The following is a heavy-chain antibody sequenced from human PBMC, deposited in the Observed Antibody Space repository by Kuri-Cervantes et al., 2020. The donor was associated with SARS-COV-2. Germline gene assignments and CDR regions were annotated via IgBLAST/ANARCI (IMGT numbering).Heavy chain of an antibody. J-gene: IGHJ4*02. V-gene: IGHV3-73*01. Sequence: GESLKISCVASGFTFSGSGMHWVRQASGKGLEWAGRIRSKDKNYATAYAASLKGRFTISRDDAKNTAHLQMNSLETEDTAVYYCARRAMVRGMYYFDYWGQGTLVTVSS. CDR3: ARRAMVRGMYYFDY. D-gene: IGHD3-10*01. CDR2: IRSKDKNYAT. CDR1: GFTFSGSG.